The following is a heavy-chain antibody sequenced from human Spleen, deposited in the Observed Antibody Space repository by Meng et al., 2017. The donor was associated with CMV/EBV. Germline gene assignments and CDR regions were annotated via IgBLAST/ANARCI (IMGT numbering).Heavy chain of an antibody. Sequence: GESLKISCATSGFTFSDHHMDWVRQAPGGGLEWVGQIKKRADSYTTHYAASVKGRFTISRDNSKSTLFLQMNNLSADDTGIYYCAKDYKTGWTNWFDPWGQGTLVTVSS. V-gene: IGHV3-72*01. CDR2: IKKRADSYTT. CDR3: AKDYKTGWTNWFDP. J-gene: IGHJ5*02. D-gene: IGHD3-9*01. CDR1: GFTFSDHH.